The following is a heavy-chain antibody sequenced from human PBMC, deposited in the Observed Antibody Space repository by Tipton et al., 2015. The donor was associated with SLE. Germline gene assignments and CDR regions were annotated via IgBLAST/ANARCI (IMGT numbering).Heavy chain of an antibody. Sequence: TLSLTCAVYGSAISRSIYSWGWCRQPPGKGLAQDGGIYFSGSTYHNKTPKSRVTISVDTSKNQFSLKLSSVTAADTAVYYCARTSGDSLGYLDYWGQGTLVPVSS. CDR3: ARTSGDSLGYLDY. J-gene: IGHJ4*02. CDR1: GSAISRSIYS. V-gene: IGHV4-39*07. D-gene: IGHD2-21*01. CDR2: IYFSGST.